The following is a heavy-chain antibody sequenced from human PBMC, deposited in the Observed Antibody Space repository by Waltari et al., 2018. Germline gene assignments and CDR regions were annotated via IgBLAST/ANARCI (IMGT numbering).Heavy chain of an antibody. Sequence: QVQLQESGPGLVKPSETLSLTCTVSGDSISSHYWSWIRQPPGKGLEWMGYINYNGDTRYNPSLKSRLTISIDTSKGQFSLKLSSVTAADTAVYYCARQILARNYRFDPWGQGTLVTVSS. J-gene: IGHJ5*02. V-gene: IGHV4-59*08. D-gene: IGHD1-7*01. CDR3: ARQILARNYRFDP. CDR2: INYNGDT. CDR1: GDSISSHY.